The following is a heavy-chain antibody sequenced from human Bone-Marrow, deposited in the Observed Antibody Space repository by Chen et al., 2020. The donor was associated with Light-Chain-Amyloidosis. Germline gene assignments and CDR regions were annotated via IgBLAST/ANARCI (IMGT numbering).Heavy chain of an antibody. V-gene: IGHV4-59*01. CDR3: ARVSGRRGVPDPTFDS. CDR2: IFYSGNT. CDR1: HGSIYPYY. Sequence: QVQLQESGPGLVKPSETLSLTCTVSHGSIYPYYWTWVRQHPGTGLYSIGYIFYSGNTNYNPSLTSRVTMPVVTSKNHLSLKLSSVAAADTAVYFCARVSGRRGVPDPTFDSWGQGTLVTVSS. D-gene: IGHD3-10*01. J-gene: IGHJ4*02.